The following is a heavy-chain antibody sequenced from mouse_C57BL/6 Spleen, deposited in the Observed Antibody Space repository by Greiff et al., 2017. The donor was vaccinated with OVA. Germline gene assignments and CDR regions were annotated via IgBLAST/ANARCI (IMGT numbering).Heavy chain of an antibody. D-gene: IGHD2-5*01. CDR1: GYTFTSYW. CDR3: ARPDSNPDWDMDV. Sequence: QVQLQQPGAELVKPGASVKLSCKASGYTFTSYWMPWVKQRPGQGLEWIGNINPGNGGTNYNEKFKSKATLTVDKSSSTAYMQLSSLTSEDSAVYYCARPDSNPDWDMDVWGTGTTVTVSS. CDR2: INPGNGGT. J-gene: IGHJ1*03. V-gene: IGHV1-53*01.